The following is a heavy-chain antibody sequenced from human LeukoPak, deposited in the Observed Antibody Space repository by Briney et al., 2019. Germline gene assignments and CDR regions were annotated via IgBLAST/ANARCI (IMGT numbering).Heavy chain of an antibody. V-gene: IGHV7-4-1*02. J-gene: IGHJ6*03. D-gene: IGHD6-19*01. CDR1: GYTFTSYA. Sequence: ASVKVSCKASGYTFTSYAMNWVRQAPGQGLEWMGWINTNTGNPTYAQGFTGRFVFSLDTSVSTAYLQISSLKAEDTAVYYCAGKVKAVAGGLYYMDVWGKGTTVTVSS. CDR3: AGKVKAVAGGLYYMDV. CDR2: INTNTGNP.